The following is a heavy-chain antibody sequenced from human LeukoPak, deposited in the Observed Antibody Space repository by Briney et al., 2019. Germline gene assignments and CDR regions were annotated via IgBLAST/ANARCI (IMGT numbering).Heavy chain of an antibody. Sequence: ASVKVSCKASGYTFTSYDINWVRQATGQGLEWMGWMNPNSGITGYAQKFQGRVTMTRNTSISTAYMELSSLRSEDTAVYYCARGRVVSYSSGWYVGYWGQGTLVTVSS. CDR3: ARGRVVSYSSGWYVGY. V-gene: IGHV1-8*01. J-gene: IGHJ4*02. CDR1: GYTFTSYD. CDR2: MNPNSGIT. D-gene: IGHD6-19*01.